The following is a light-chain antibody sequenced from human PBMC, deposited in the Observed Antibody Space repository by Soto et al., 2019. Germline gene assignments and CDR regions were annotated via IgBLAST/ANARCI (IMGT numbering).Light chain of an antibody. Sequence: QSALTQPPSVSGAPGQRVTISCTGSSSNIGAGYDVHWYQQLPGTAPKLLIYANTNRPSGVPDRFSGSKSGTSASLAITGLQAEDEADYHCQSYDSSLSGYVFGTGTKLTVL. CDR3: QSYDSSLSGYV. CDR1: SSNIGAGYD. CDR2: ANT. J-gene: IGLJ1*01. V-gene: IGLV1-40*01.